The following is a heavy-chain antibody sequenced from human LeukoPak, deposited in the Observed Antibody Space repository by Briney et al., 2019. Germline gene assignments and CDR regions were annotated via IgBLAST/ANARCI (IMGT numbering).Heavy chain of an antibody. CDR3: ARGRFKQQLVREYFQH. CDR2: IIHSGST. V-gene: IGHV4-34*01. Sequence: PSETLSLTCAVYGGSFSGYYWSWICQPPGEGRGWVGEIIHSGSTNYNPSLKSRVTISVDTSTNQFSLKMSSLSAPDTAVYYCARGRFKQQLVREYFQHWGQGTLVTVSS. CDR1: GGSFSGYY. D-gene: IGHD6-13*01. J-gene: IGHJ1*01.